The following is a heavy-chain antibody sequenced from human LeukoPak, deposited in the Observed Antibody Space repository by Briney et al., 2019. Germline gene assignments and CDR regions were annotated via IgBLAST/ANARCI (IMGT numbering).Heavy chain of an antibody. J-gene: IGHJ5*02. D-gene: IGHD5-12*01. CDR3: ARGSYENWFDP. V-gene: IGHV1-69*05. Sequence: EASVKVSCKASGGTFSSYAISWVRQAPGQGLEWMGRIIPIFGTANYAQKFQGRVTITTDGSTSTAYMELSSLRSEDTAVYYCARGSYENWFDPWGQGTLVTVSS. CDR2: IIPIFGTA. CDR1: GGTFSSYA.